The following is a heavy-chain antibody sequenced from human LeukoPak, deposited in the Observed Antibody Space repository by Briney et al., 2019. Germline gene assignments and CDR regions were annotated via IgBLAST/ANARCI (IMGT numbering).Heavy chain of an antibody. CDR2: IYYSGRT. V-gene: IGHV4-59*08. CDR1: GGSISSYY. CDR3: ARTGSYDTNGLDS. D-gene: IGHD2-8*01. J-gene: IGHJ4*02. Sequence: SETLSLTCTVSGGSISSYYWTWIRQPPGKGLEWIGFIYYSGRTNYNPSLKSRVTILLDTSKNQFSLRLSSVTAADTAVYYCARTGSYDTNGLDSWGQGTLVIVSS.